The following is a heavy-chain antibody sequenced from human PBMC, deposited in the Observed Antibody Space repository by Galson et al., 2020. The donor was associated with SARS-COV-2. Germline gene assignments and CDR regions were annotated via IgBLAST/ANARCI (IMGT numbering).Heavy chain of an antibody. CDR2: IKSKVLGETT. Sequence: GESLKISCAASGFTFRNAWMNWVRQTPGKGLEWVGRIKSKVLGETTDYAAPVEGRFTISRDDSINTLYLQMSSLKTEDTAVYYCITEFLGWEPRSFYRDVCWGQGTLVTVSS. D-gene: IGHD1-26*01. CDR1: GFTFRNAW. V-gene: IGHV3-15*01. J-gene: IGHJ4*02. CDR3: ITEFLGWEPRSFYRDVC.